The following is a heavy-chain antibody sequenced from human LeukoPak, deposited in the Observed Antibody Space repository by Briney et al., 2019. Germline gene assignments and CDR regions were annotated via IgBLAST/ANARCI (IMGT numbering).Heavy chain of an antibody. CDR2: ISYDGSNK. CDR1: GFTFSSYG. V-gene: IGHV3-30*18. Sequence: GGSLRLPCAASGFTFSSYGMHWVRQAPGKGLEWVAVISYDGSNKYYADSVKGRFTISRDNSKNTLYLQMNSLTPEDTAVYYCAKDLTNTWSFDSWGQGSLVTVSS. D-gene: IGHD2-2*01. CDR3: AKDLTNTWSFDS. J-gene: IGHJ4*02.